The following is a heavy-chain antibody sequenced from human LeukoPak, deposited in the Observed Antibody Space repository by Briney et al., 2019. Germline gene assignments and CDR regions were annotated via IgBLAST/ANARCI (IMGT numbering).Heavy chain of an antibody. J-gene: IGHJ3*02. CDR2: IKQDGSEK. Sequence: PGGSLRLSCAASGFTFSSYWMSWVRQAPGKGLEWVANIKQDGSEKYYVDSVKGRFTISRDNAKNSLYLQMNSLRAEDTAVYYCASIDVGLRGVRRRDAFDIWGQGTMVTVSS. CDR3: ASIDVGLRGVRRRDAFDI. D-gene: IGHD3-10*01. CDR1: GFTFSSYW. V-gene: IGHV3-7*01.